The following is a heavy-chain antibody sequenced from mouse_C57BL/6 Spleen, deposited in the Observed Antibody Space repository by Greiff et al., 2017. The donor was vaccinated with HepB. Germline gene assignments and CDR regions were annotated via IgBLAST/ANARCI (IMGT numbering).Heavy chain of an antibody. Sequence: QVQLQQSGAELVRPGASVTLSCKASGYTFTDYEMHWVKQTPVHGLEWIGAIDPETGGTAYNQKFKGKAILTADKSSSTAYMELRSLTSEDSAVYYCTRSPFITTVVGGEYFDVWGTGTTVTVSS. CDR3: TRSPFITTVVGGEYFDV. CDR2: IDPETGGT. V-gene: IGHV1-15*01. CDR1: GYTFTDYE. D-gene: IGHD1-1*01. J-gene: IGHJ1*03.